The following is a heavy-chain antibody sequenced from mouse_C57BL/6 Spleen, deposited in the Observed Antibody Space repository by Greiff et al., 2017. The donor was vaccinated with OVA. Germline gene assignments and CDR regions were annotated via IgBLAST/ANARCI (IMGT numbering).Heavy chain of an antibody. J-gene: IGHJ4*01. Sequence: VQLQQPGAELVMPGASVKLSCKASGYTFTSYWMHWVKQRPGQGLEWIGEIDPSDSYTNYNQKFKGKSTLTVDKSSSTAYMQLSSLTSEDSAVYYCARTIYYYGSSFYAMDYWGQGTSVTVSS. CDR1: GYTFTSYW. V-gene: IGHV1-69*01. CDR2: IDPSDSYT. CDR3: ARTIYYYGSSFYAMDY. D-gene: IGHD1-1*01.